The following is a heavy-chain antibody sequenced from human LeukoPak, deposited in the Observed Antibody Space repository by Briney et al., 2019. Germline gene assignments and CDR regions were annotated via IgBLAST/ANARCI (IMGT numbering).Heavy chain of an antibody. J-gene: IGHJ5*02. CDR2: IYTSGST. CDR3: ARAWFGEFSLEGWFDP. V-gene: IGHV4-4*07. Sequence: SETLSLTCTVSGGSISSYYWSWIRQPAGKGLEWIGRIYTSGSTNYNPSLKSRVTISVDTSKNQFSLKLSSVTAADTAVYYCARAWFGEFSLEGWFDPWGQGTLVTVSS. D-gene: IGHD3-10*01. CDR1: GGSISSYY.